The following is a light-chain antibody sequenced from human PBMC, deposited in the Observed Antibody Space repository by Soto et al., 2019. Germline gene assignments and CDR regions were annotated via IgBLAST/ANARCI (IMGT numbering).Light chain of an antibody. J-gene: IGKJ1*01. CDR2: AAS. CDR3: QQSYSTPWT. Sequence: DIQMTQSPSTLSASVGARVTITCRASQSISSWLAWCQQKPGKAPKLLIYAASSLQSGVPSRFSGSGSETDFTLTISSLQPEDVATYSCQQSYSTPWTLGQGTKVDI. CDR1: QSISSW. V-gene: IGKV1-39*01.